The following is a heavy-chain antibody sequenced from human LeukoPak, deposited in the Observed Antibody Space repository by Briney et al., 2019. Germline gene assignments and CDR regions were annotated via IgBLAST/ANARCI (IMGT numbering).Heavy chain of an antibody. J-gene: IGHJ5*02. Sequence: NPGGSLRLSCAASGFTFSSYSMNWVRQAPGKGLEWVSSISSSSSYIYYADSVKGRFTISRDNAKNSLYLQMNSLRAEDTAVYYCARVSHGVAGRGFNWFDPWGQGTLVTVSS. CDR2: ISSSSSYI. D-gene: IGHD6-19*01. CDR3: ARVSHGVAGRGFNWFDP. V-gene: IGHV3-21*01. CDR1: GFTFSSYS.